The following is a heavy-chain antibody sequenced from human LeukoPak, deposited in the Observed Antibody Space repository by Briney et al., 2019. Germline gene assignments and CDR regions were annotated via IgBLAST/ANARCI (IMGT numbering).Heavy chain of an antibody. CDR2: ISGSGGST. CDR3: AKRSGDSYYLDS. Sequence: GGSLRLSCAAPGFIFSSYAMTWVRQAPGKGLEWVSSISGSGGSTYYADSVKGRFTISRDTSKSTLYLQMNSLRAEDTAVYYCAKRSGDSYYLDSWGQGTLVTVSS. CDR1: GFIFSSYA. J-gene: IGHJ4*02. D-gene: IGHD2-21*02. V-gene: IGHV3-23*01.